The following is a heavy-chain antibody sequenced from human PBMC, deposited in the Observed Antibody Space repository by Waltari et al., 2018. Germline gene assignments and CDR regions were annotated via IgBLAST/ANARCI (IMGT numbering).Heavy chain of an antibody. D-gene: IGHD6-19*01. CDR1: GFTFRRHW. V-gene: IGHV3-7*01. CDR3: ASGIIAVAGGDY. J-gene: IGHJ4*02. CDR2: IKEDGSDK. Sequence: EAQLVESGGKLVQPGGSLRLSCVASGFTFRRHWMSWVRQAPGGGLGWVATIKEDGSDKHYADSVKGRFTISRDNAKNSLYLQMNSLRAEDTAVYYCASGIIAVAGGDYWGQGTLVTVSS.